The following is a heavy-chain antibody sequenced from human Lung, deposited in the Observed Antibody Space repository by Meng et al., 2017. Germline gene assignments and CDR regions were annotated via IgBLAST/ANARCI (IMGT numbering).Heavy chain of an antibody. CDR1: GYTFPDYW. CDR3: ARDEDISAAGKLFGDY. Sequence: ASLKVSCKASGYTFPDYWLHWVRRAPGQGLEWMGRINPKSGDTHYAQRFQGRVTMTGDTSISTAYMGLSGLRSDDTAMYYCARDEDISAAGKLFGDYWGQGTLVTVSS. D-gene: IGHD6-13*01. J-gene: IGHJ4*02. CDR2: INPKSGDT. V-gene: IGHV1-2*06.